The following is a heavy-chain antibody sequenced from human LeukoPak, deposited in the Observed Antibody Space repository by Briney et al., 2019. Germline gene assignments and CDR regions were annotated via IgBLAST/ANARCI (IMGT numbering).Heavy chain of an antibody. CDR1: GFTVSTNY. Sequence: GGSLRLSCAASGFTVSTNYMNWVRQAPGKGLEWVSMIYSGGSTSYADSVKGRFTISRDNSKNTLYLQMNSLRAEDTAVYYCARRPYSKYVFYYGMDVWGQGTTVTVSS. V-gene: IGHV3-66*01. D-gene: IGHD4-11*01. CDR3: ARRPYSKYVFYYGMDV. J-gene: IGHJ6*02. CDR2: IYSGGST.